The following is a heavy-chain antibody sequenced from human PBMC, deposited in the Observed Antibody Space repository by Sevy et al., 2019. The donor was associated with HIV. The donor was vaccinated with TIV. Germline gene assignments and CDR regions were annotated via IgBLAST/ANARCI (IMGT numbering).Heavy chain of an antibody. V-gene: IGHV1-69*13. D-gene: IGHD6-19*01. J-gene: IGHJ4*02. Sequence: ASVKVSCKASEYTFTDYYIHWVRQAPGQGLEWMGGIIPILGTVNYAQKFQGRVTITADESTKTAYMELSSLRSEDTAVYYCARGGGNGWYYFDYWGQETLVTVSS. CDR1: EYTFTDYY. CDR2: IIPILGTV. CDR3: ARGGGNGWYYFDY.